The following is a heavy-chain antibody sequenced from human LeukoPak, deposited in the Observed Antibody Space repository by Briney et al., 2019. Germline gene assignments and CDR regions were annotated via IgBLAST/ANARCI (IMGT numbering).Heavy chain of an antibody. CDR3: ARPRVVKRGVLFDY. CDR1: GGSISSGGYS. J-gene: IGHJ4*02. Sequence: TLSLTCAVSGGSISSGGYSWSWIRQPPGKGLEWIGEINHSGSTNYNPSLKSRVTISVDTSKNQFSLKLSSVTAADTAVYYCARPRVVKRGVLFDYWGQGTLVTVSS. V-gene: IGHV4-30-2*01. D-gene: IGHD3-3*01. CDR2: INHSGST.